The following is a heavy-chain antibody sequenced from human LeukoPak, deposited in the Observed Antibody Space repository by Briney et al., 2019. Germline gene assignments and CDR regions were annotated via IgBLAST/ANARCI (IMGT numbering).Heavy chain of an antibody. Sequence: ASVKVSCKASGYTFTRYYIHWVRQAPGQGLEWMGWINPNSGGTNYAQKFQGRVTMTRDTSISTAYMELSRLRSDDTAVYYCAREVSEYYYDSSGYSRAYWLADWFDPWGQGILVTVSS. D-gene: IGHD3-22*01. V-gene: IGHV1-2*02. CDR1: GYTFTRYY. J-gene: IGHJ5*02. CDR3: AREVSEYYYDSSGYSRAYWLADWFDP. CDR2: INPNSGGT.